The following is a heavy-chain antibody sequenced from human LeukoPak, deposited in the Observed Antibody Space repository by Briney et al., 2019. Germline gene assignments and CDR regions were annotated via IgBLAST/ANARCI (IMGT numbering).Heavy chain of an antibody. Sequence: GGSLRLSCAASGFTFSSYSMTWVRQAPGKGLEWVSSISSSSSYIYYADSVKGRFTISRDNAKNSLYLQMNSLRAEDTAVYYCAREGITYSSGWPTTYWGQGTPVTVSS. CDR1: GFTFSSYS. D-gene: IGHD6-19*01. CDR3: AREGITYSSGWPTTY. J-gene: IGHJ4*02. CDR2: ISSSSSYI. V-gene: IGHV3-21*01.